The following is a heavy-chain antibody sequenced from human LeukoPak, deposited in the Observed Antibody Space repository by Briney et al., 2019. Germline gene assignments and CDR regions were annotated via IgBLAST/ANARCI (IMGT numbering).Heavy chain of an antibody. CDR1: GFTFSSYD. CDR3: LTGGAFDL. CDR2: ISHDGSSK. V-gene: IGHV3-30*03. Sequence: GGSLRLSCEASGFTFSSYDMHWVRQAPGKGLEWVAVISHDGSSKYYADSVKGRFTISRDNSKNTLYLQMTSLRVEDAAVYYCLTGGAFDLWGQGTMVTVSS. J-gene: IGHJ3*01. D-gene: IGHD1-14*01.